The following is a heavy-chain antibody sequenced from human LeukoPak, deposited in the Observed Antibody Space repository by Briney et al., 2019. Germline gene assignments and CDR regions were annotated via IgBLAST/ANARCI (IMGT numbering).Heavy chain of an antibody. D-gene: IGHD1-1*01. CDR1: GGSISSGGYY. V-gene: IGHV4-30-2*01. CDR2: IYHSGST. J-gene: IGHJ4*02. Sequence: SETLSLTCTVSGGSISSGGYYWSWIRQPPGKGLEWIGYIYHSGSTYYIPSLKSRVTISVDRSKNQFSLKLSSVTAADTAVYYCATSRVPKDPYYFDYWGQGTLVTVSS. CDR3: ATSRVPKDPYYFDY.